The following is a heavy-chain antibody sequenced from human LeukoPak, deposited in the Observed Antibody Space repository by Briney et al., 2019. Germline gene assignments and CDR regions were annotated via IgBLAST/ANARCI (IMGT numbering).Heavy chain of an antibody. J-gene: IGHJ4*02. Sequence: PGGSLRLSCAASGFTFASYNMHWVRQVPGKGLEWVSSITDSGDGTYYADSVKGRFTISRDDSKNTLYLQMNNLRAEDTAVYYCAKDSPVATRWGQGALVTVSS. CDR1: GFTFASYN. CDR2: ITDSGDGT. D-gene: IGHD1-26*01. CDR3: AKDSPVATR. V-gene: IGHV3-23*01.